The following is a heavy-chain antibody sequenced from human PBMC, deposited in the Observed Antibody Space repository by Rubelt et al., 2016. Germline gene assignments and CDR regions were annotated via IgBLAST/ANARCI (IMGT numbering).Heavy chain of an antibody. Sequence: GQPGRSLRLSCAASGFTFSNYAMHWVRQVPGKGLEWVTVISYDGSNKYYADSVQGRFTISRDNSKNTLYLQMNSLRAEDTAGYYCARGGDYGDYWGQGTLVTVSS. V-gene: IGHV3-30*04. CDR1: GFTFSNYA. J-gene: IGHJ4*02. CDR2: ISYDGSNK. CDR3: ARGGDYGDY.